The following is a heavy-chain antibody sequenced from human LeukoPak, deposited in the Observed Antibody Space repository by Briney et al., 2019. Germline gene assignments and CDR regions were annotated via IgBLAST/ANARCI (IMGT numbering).Heavy chain of an antibody. CDR1: GGTFITYA. Sequence: SVKVSFKASGGTFITYAISWVRQAPGQGLEWMGGIIPIFGTTNFAQKFQGRVTITADESTSTAYMELSSLRSDDTAVYYCAAAGTFEYFDYWSQGTLVTVSS. CDR2: IIPIFGTT. V-gene: IGHV1-69*13. J-gene: IGHJ4*02. CDR3: AAAGTFEYFDY. D-gene: IGHD6-13*01.